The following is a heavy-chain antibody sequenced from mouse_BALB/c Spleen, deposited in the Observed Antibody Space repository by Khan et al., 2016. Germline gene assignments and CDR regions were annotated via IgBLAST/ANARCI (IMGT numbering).Heavy chain of an antibody. CDR3: ARSYYGYFAMDY. D-gene: IGHD1-2*01. CDR1: GYTFPDYY. V-gene: IGHV1-77*01. Sequence: QVQLKQSGTELPRPGASVKLSCKASGYTFPDYYLHWVKQRTGQGLEWIGEIFPGSGSTYYNEKFKGKASLTADTSSSTAYMQLSSLTSEDSAVXFCARSYYGYFAMDYWGHGASVTVSS. CDR2: IFPGSGST. J-gene: IGHJ4*01.